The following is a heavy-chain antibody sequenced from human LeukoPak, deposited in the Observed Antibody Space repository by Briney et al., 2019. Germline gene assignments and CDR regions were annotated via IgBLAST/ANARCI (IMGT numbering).Heavy chain of an antibody. CDR1: GFTFNSYA. Sequence: GGSLRLSCAASGFTFNSYAMSWVRQAPGKGLEWVSAISGSGDRTFYADSVRGRLTISRDNSKNTLYLQLNTVRAEDTALYYCARGGTNYYYMDVWGNGTTVTVSS. J-gene: IGHJ6*03. D-gene: IGHD3-10*01. V-gene: IGHV3-23*01. CDR3: ARGGTNYYYMDV. CDR2: ISGSGDRT.